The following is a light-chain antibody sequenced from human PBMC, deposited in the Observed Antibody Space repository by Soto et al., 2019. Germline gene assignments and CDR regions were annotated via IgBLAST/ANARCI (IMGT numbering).Light chain of an antibody. CDR3: SSYAGTNTDYV. J-gene: IGLJ1*01. V-gene: IGLV2-8*01. Sequence: QSVLTQPPSASGSPGQSVTISCTGTSSDVGSYKYVSWYQQHPGKVPKLMIYEVSKRPSGVPDRFSGSKSGNTASLTVSGPQAEDEADYYCSSYAGTNTDYVFGTGTKLTVL. CDR2: EVS. CDR1: SSDVGSYKY.